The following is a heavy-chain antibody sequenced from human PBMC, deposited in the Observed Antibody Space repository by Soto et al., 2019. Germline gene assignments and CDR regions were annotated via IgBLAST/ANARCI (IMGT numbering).Heavy chain of an antibody. V-gene: IGHV4-61*01. CDR2: VQYSGNT. CDR3: AKVVASIEPQLRFLEWAAQE. D-gene: IGHD3-3*01. Sequence: PSETLSLTCIVSGDSVRSGSYYWSWIRQAPGKGLEWIGFVQYSGNTNYNPSLMSRVTISLDSSRNQFSLNLNSVTAADTAVYYCAKVVASIEPQLRFLEWAAQEGGQGTLVTVSS. CDR1: GDSVRSGSYY. J-gene: IGHJ4*02.